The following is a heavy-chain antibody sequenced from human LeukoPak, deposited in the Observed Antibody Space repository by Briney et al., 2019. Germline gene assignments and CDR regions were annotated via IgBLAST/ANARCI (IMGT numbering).Heavy chain of an antibody. J-gene: IGHJ4*02. V-gene: IGHV4-39*02. CDR1: GGSISSSSHH. CDR2: IYYSGNT. Sequence: PSETLPLTCTVSGGSISSSSHHWSWVRQPPGKGLEWIGSIYYSGNTYYNPSLKSRVTISVDTSKNQFSLKLTSVTAADTAVYYCTREYSSSSDYWGQGTLVTVSS. CDR3: TREYSSSSDY. D-gene: IGHD6-6*01.